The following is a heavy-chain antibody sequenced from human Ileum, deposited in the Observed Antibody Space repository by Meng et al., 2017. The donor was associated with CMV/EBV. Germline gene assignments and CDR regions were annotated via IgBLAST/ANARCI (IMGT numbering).Heavy chain of an antibody. Sequence: SCKASGGTFSSYTISWVRQAPGQGLAWMGRIIPILGIANYAQKFQGRVTITADKSTSTAYMELSSMRSEDTAVYYCARDSRPFWFDPWGQGTLVTVSS. V-gene: IGHV1-69*04. J-gene: IGHJ5*02. CDR2: IIPILGIA. CDR1: GGTFSSYT. CDR3: ARDSRPFWFDP.